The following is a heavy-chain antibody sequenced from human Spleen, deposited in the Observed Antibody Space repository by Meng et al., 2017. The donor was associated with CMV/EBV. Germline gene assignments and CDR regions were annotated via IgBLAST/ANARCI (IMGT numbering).Heavy chain of an antibody. CDR2: IGDDNGNT. Sequence: QWLEWMGRIGDDNGNTNYAPKFQGRVNMTTDTSTNMAYMELRSLRSDDTAVYFCARDDPPPQQQTIQGVVIWQKKRGGRSYYGMDVWGQGTTVTVSS. J-gene: IGHJ6*02. D-gene: IGHD3-3*01. CDR3: ARDDPPPQQQTIQGVVIWQKKRGGRSYYGMDV. V-gene: IGHV1-18*01.